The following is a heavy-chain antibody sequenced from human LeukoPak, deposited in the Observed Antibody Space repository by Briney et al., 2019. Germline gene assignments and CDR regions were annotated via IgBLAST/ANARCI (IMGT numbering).Heavy chain of an antibody. J-gene: IGHJ4*02. D-gene: IGHD6-19*01. CDR3: ARQGQWLPINYFDY. CDR1: GSSFITYW. V-gene: IGHV5-51*01. CDR2: IYPGDSDT. Sequence: GESLKTSWKGSGSSFITYWSGWVRQMPGKGLEWMGIIYPGDSDTRYSPSFQGQVTISADKSISTAYLQWRSLKASDTAMYYCARQGQWLPINYFDYWGQGTLVTVSS.